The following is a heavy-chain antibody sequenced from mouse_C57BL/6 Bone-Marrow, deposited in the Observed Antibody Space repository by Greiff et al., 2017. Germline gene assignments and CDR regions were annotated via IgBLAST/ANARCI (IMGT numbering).Heavy chain of an antibody. CDR2: IYPTSGST. CDR1: GYTFTSYW. V-gene: IGHV1-55*01. D-gene: IGHD4-1*01. Sequence: QVQLQQPGAELVKPGASVKMSCKASGYTFTSYWITWVKQRPGQGLEWIGDIYPTSGSTNYNEKFKSKAIMTVEPSSNTAYMQLSSLTSEDSAVCYCAGTGPLGQGVDYGGQGNTPTVSS. J-gene: IGHJ2*01. CDR3: AGTGPLGQGVDY.